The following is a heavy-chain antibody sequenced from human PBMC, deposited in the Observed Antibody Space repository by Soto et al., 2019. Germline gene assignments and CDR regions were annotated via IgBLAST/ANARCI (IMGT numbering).Heavy chain of an antibody. CDR1: GVTFSSYG. J-gene: IGHJ3*02. V-gene: IGHV3-30*03. CDR3: AFLTYYYDSSGHIGNDDAFDI. D-gene: IGHD3-22*01. CDR2: ISYDGSNK. Sequence: PGGSLRLSCAASGVTFSSYGMHWVRQAPGKGLEWVAVISYDGSNKYYADSVKGRFTISRDNSKNTLYLQMNSLRAEDTAVYYCAFLTYYYDSSGHIGNDDAFDIWGQGAMVTVSS.